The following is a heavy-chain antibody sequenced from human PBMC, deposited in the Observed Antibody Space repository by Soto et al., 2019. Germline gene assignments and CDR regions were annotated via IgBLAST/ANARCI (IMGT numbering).Heavy chain of an antibody. V-gene: IGHV4-59*01. D-gene: IGHD6-13*01. J-gene: IGHJ4*02. Sequence: SETLSLTCTVSGGSISSYYWSWIRQPPGKGLEWIGYIYYSGSTNYNPSLKSRVTISVDTSKNQFSLKLSSVTAADTAVYYCARVRGYSSSWADYWGQGTLVTVSS. CDR1: GGSISSYY. CDR3: ARVRGYSSSWADY. CDR2: IYYSGST.